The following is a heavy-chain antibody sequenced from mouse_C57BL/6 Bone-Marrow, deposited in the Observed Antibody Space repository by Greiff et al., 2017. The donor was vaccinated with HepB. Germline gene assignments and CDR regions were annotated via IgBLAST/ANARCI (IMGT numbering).Heavy chain of an antibody. V-gene: IGHV3-6*01. CDR1: GYSITSGYY. Sequence: EVQLQQSGPGLVKPSQSLSLTCSVTGYSITSGYYWNWIRQFPGNKLEWMGYISYDGSNNYNPSLKNRISITRDTSKNQFFLKLNSVTTEDTATYYCARVSLGGYGSSYAMDYWGQGTSVTVSS. CDR2: ISYDGSN. J-gene: IGHJ4*01. CDR3: ARVSLGGYGSSYAMDY. D-gene: IGHD1-1*01.